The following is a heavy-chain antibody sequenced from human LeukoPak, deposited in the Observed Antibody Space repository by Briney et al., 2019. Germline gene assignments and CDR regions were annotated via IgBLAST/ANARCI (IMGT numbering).Heavy chain of an antibody. Sequence: SETLSLTCTVSGGSISSYYWSWIRQPAGKGLEWIGRIYTSGNTNYNPSLKSRVTMSVDTSKDQFSLKLNSVTAADTAVYYCARARGSSSELDYWGQGTLVTVSS. CDR2: IYTSGNT. V-gene: IGHV4-4*07. D-gene: IGHD6-6*01. J-gene: IGHJ4*02. CDR3: ARARGSSSELDY. CDR1: GGSISSYY.